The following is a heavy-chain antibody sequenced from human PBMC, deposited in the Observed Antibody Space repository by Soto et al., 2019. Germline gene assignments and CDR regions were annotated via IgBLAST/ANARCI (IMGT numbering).Heavy chain of an antibody. D-gene: IGHD1-7*01. V-gene: IGHV1-18*04. CDR1: GYTFTTSG. Sequence: QLVQSGAEVKKPGASVKVSCKASGYTFTTSGFNWVRQAPAQGLEWMGWISAKSGNTNYAQKLQGRVTMTTDTSTSKVYMELKSLTADDTAISYCTRAGASDWNYVSTASWGQGTLVTVSS. CDR3: TRAGASDWNYVSTAS. J-gene: IGHJ4*02. CDR2: ISAKSGNT.